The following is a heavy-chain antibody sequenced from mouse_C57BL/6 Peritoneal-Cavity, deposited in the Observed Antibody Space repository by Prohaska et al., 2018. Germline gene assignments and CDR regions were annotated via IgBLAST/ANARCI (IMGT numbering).Heavy chain of an antibody. V-gene: IGHV8-8*01. Sequence: QVTLKESGPGILQPSQTLSLTCSFSGFSLSTFGLGVGWIRQPSGKGLEWLAHIWWDDDKYYNPALKSRLTISKETSKYQVFIKIANVDTADTATYYCARIAIDDYGSSYWYFDVWGTGTTVTVSS. CDR1: GFSLSTFGLG. J-gene: IGHJ1*03. D-gene: IGHD1-1*01. CDR2: IWWDDDK. CDR3: ARIAIDDYGSSYWYFDV.